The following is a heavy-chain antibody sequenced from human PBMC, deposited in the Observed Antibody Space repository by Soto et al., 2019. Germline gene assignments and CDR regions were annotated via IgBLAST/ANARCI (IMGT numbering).Heavy chain of an antibody. Sequence: QVQLVQSGAEVKKPGASVKVSCKASGYTFTGYYMHWVRQAPGQGLEWMGWINPNSGGTNYAQKFQGGVTMTRDTSISTAYMELSRLRSDDTAVYYCARTQWLESYYYYGMDVWGQGTTVTVSS. CDR2: INPNSGGT. CDR3: ARTQWLESYYYYGMDV. D-gene: IGHD6-19*01. J-gene: IGHJ6*02. CDR1: GYTFTGYY. V-gene: IGHV1-2*02.